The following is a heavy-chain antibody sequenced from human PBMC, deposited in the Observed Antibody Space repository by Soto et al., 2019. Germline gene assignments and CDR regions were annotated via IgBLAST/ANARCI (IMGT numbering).Heavy chain of an antibody. CDR2: IIPIFGTA. CDR1: GGTFSSYA. CDR3: ARVYYCSGGSCYYYYYGMDV. D-gene: IGHD2-15*01. J-gene: IGHJ6*02. V-gene: IGHV1-69*13. Sequence: SVKVSCKASGGTFSSYAISWVRQAPGQGLEWMGGIIPIFGTANYAQKFQGRVTITADESTSTAYMELSSLRSEDAAVYYCARVYYCSGGSCYYYYYGMDVWGQGTTVTVSS.